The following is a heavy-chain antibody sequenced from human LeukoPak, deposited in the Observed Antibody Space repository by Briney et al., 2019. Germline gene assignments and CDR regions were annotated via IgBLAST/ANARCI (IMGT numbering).Heavy chain of an antibody. CDR3: ARGGVVGTKFDY. CDR1: GGSISSSSYY. Sequence: SETLSLTCTVSGGSISSSSYYWGWIRQPPGKGLEWIGSIYYSGSTYYNLSLKSRVTISVDTSKSQFSLKLSSVTAADTAVYYCARGGVVGTKFDYWGQGTLVTVSS. J-gene: IGHJ4*02. V-gene: IGHV4-39*07. D-gene: IGHD2-2*01. CDR2: IYYSGST.